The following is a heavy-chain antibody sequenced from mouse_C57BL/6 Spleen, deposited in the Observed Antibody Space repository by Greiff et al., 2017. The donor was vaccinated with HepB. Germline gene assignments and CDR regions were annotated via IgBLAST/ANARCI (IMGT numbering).Heavy chain of an antibody. J-gene: IGHJ1*03. CDR3: ARGDYDGYWYFDV. Sequence: QVQLQQSGAELARPGASVKLSCKASGYTFTSYGISWVKQSTGQGLEWIGEIYPRSGNTYYNEKFKGKATLTADKSSSTAYMELRSLTSEDSAVYFCARGDYDGYWYFDVWGTGTTVTVSS. D-gene: IGHD2-4*01. CDR1: GYTFTSYG. CDR2: IYPRSGNT. V-gene: IGHV1-81*01.